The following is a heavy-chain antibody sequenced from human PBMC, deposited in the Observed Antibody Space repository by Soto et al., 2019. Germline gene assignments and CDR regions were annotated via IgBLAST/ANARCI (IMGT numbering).Heavy chain of an antibody. CDR1: GGSISSGGYY. CDR2: IYYSGST. V-gene: IGHV4-31*03. J-gene: IGHJ3*02. Sequence: SETLSLTCTVSGGSISSGGYYWSWIRQHPGKGLEWIGYIYYSGSTYYNPSLKSRVTISVDTSKNQFSLKLSSVTAADTAVYYCARPHRYCSSTSCSGDAFDIWGQGTMVTVSS. D-gene: IGHD2-2*01. CDR3: ARPHRYCSSTSCSGDAFDI.